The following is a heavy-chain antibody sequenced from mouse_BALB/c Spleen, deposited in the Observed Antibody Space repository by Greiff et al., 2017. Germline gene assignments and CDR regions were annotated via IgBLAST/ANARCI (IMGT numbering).Heavy chain of an antibody. CDR3: ARDWDY. D-gene: IGHD4-1*01. CDR1: GFTFSSFG. J-gene: IGHJ2*01. Sequence: EVKLMESGGGLVQPGGSRKLSCAASGFTFSSFGMHWVRQAPEKGLEWVAYISSGSSTIYYADTVKGRFTISRDNPKNTLFLQMTSLRSEDTAMYYCARDWDYWGQGTTLTVSS. V-gene: IGHV5-17*02. CDR2: ISSGSSTI.